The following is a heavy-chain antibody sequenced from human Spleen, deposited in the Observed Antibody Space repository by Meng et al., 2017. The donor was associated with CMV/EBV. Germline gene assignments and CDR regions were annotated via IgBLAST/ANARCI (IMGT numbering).Heavy chain of an antibody. CDR2: ISSSGSTI. D-gene: IGHD4-17*01. Sequence: GGSLRLSCAASGFTFSSYSMNWVRQAPGKGLEWVSYISSSGSTIYYADSVKGRFTISRDNAKNSLCLQMNSLRAEDTAIYYCTRRSRYGDFWGQGALVTVSS. CDR1: GFTFSSYS. CDR3: TRRSRYGDF. J-gene: IGHJ4*02. V-gene: IGHV3-48*04.